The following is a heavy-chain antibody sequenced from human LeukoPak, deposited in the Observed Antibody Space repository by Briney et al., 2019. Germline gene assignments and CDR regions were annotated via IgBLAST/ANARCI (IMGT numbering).Heavy chain of an antibody. D-gene: IGHD6-19*01. J-gene: IGHJ4*02. CDR1: GYTFTGYY. Sequence: ASVKVSCKASGYTFTGYYMHWVRQAPGQGLEWMGWINPNSGGTNYAQKFQGRVTMTRDTSISTAYMELSRLRSDDTAVYYCARRRTSGRYPDYFDHWGQGTLVTVSS. CDR3: ARRRTSGRYPDYFDH. CDR2: INPNSGGT. V-gene: IGHV1-2*02.